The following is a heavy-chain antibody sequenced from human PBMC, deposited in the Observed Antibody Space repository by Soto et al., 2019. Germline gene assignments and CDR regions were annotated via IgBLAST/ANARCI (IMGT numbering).Heavy chain of an antibody. CDR2: VYPSGNT. J-gene: IGHJ5*02. CDR1: GDSVTNGFY. V-gene: IGHV4-38-2*01. Sequence: PSETLSLTCGVSGDSVTNGFYWAWIRQAPGKGRGWIGSVYPSGNTYYNPSLKSRVTISVDTPKNQFSLTLNSVTAADTALYYCGGYTASHNWFDPWGQGTLVTVSS. D-gene: IGHD2-2*02. CDR3: GGYTASHNWFDP.